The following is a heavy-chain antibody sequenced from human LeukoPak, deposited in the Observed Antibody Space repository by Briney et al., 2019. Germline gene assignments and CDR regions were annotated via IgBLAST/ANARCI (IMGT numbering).Heavy chain of an antibody. Sequence: PGGSLRLSCSASGFTFSSSAMYWVRQAPGKGLEYVSAFSSDGSSTFYADSVKGRFTISRDNSKNMLYLQVSSVRADDTAVYYCVKTLKYYGSGRGLFDSWGQGILVTVSS. CDR3: VKTLKYYGSGRGLFDS. V-gene: IGHV3-64D*06. J-gene: IGHJ4*02. CDR2: FSSDGSST. CDR1: GFTFSSSA. D-gene: IGHD3-10*01.